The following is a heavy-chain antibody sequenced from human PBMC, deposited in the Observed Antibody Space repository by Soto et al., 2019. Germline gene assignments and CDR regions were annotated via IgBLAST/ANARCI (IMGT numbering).Heavy chain of an antibody. Sequence: EVQLVESGGGLVQSGKSLRLSCAASGLTFDDYAMHWVRQAPGKDLEWVSGISWNSGSIGYADSVKGRFTISRDNAKNPXXLQTNSLRAGDTALYYWASGGGYDMLTGYHPYFDYWGQGTLVTVSS. D-gene: IGHD3-9*01. J-gene: IGHJ4*02. V-gene: IGHV3-9*01. CDR3: ASGGGYDMLTGYHPYFDY. CDR1: GLTFDDYA. CDR2: ISWNSGSI.